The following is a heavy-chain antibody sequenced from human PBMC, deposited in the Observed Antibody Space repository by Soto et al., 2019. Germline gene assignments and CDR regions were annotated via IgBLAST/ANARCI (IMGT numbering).Heavy chain of an antibody. CDR1: GFIPSSYA. CDR2: ISGSGGAT. V-gene: IGHV3-23*01. D-gene: IGHD2-8*01. Sequence: PGGSLRLSCVVSGFIPSSYAMSWVRQAPGKGLEWVSGISGSGGATSYADSVKGRFTISRDNSKNTLYLQMNSLSAEDTAIYYCAKPEIMVSTSFSYLDLWGQGALVTVSS. J-gene: IGHJ4*02. CDR3: AKPEIMVSTSFSYLDL.